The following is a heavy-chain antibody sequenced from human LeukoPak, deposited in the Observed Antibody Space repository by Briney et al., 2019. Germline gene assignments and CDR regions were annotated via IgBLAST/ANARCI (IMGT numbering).Heavy chain of an antibody. CDR3: AHLADFWSGYFYFDY. V-gene: IGHV2-5*01. J-gene: IGHJ4*02. CDR2: IYWNDDK. D-gene: IGHD3-3*01. CDR1: GFSLSTSGVG. Sequence: SGPTLVNPTQTLTLTCSFSGFSLSTSGVGVGWIRQPPGKALEWLALIYWNDDKRYSPSLKSRLTITQDTSKNQVVLTMTNMDPVDTATYYCAHLADFWSGYFYFDYWGQGTLVTVSS.